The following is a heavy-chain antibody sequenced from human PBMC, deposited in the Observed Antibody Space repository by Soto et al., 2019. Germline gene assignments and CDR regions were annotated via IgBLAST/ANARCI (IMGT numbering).Heavy chain of an antibody. CDR2: INHSGST. D-gene: IGHD3-3*01. V-gene: IGHV4-34*01. J-gene: IGHJ4*02. Sequence: SETLSLTCAVYGGSFSGYYWSWIRQPPGKGLEWIGEINHSGSTNYNPPLKSRVTISVDTSKNQFSLKLSSVTAADTAVYYCARSWQNRGVVRNLPFDYWGQGTLVTVS. CDR1: GGSFSGYY. CDR3: ARSWQNRGVVRNLPFDY.